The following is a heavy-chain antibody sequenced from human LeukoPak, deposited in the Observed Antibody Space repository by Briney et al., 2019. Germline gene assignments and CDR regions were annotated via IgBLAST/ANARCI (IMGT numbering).Heavy chain of an antibody. D-gene: IGHD1-26*01. CDR3: AKDSKQGATYLDY. CDR1: GVTFDNYS. V-gene: IGHV3-9*01. Sequence: GGSLRLSCAASGVTFDNYSMRWVRQAPGKGLEWVSCISWNSGSIGYADSVNGRFTISRDNAKNSLYLQMNSLRAEDTALYYCAKDSKQGATYLDYWGQGTLVTVS. J-gene: IGHJ4*02. CDR2: ISWNSGSI.